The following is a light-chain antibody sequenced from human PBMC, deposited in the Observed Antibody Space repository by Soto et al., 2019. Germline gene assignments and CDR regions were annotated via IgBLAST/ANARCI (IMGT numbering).Light chain of an antibody. V-gene: IGKV3-11*01. J-gene: IGKJ1*01. CDR1: QSVSSY. CDR3: QQRSNWPWT. CDR2: DAS. Sequence: IVLTQSPATLSLSPLEIATLSFMASQSVSSYLAWYQQKPGQAPRLLIYDASNRATGIPARFSGSGSGTDFTLTISSLEPEDFAVYYCQQRSNWPWTFGQGTKVDIK.